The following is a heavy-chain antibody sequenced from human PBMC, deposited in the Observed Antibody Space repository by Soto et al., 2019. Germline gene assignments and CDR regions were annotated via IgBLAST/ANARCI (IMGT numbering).Heavy chain of an antibody. J-gene: IGHJ6*02. CDR1: GYSFTSYW. Sequence: PGESLKISCKGSGYSFTSYWIGWVRQMPGKGLEWMGIIYPGDSDTRYSPSFQGQVTISADKSISTAYLQWSSLKASDTAMYYCARLGGSKNNWNYGDYYYYYGMDVWGQGTTVTSP. CDR3: ARLGGSKNNWNYGDYYYYYGMDV. V-gene: IGHV5-51*01. D-gene: IGHD1-7*01. CDR2: IYPGDSDT.